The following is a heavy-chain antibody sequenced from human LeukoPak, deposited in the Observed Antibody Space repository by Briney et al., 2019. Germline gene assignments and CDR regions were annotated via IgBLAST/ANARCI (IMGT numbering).Heavy chain of an antibody. Sequence: ASVKVSCKASGYTFTGYYMHWARQAPGQGLEWMGWINPNSGGTNYAQKFQGWVTMARDTSISTAYMELSRLRSDDTAVYYCARVIIVRTRPLDYYDSSGHFDYWGQGTLVTVSS. CDR2: INPNSGGT. D-gene: IGHD3-22*01. CDR1: GYTFTGYY. CDR3: ARVIIVRTRPLDYYDSSGHFDY. J-gene: IGHJ4*02. V-gene: IGHV1-2*04.